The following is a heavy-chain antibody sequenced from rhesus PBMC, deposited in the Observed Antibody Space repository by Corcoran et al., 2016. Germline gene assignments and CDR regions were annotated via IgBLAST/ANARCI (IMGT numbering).Heavy chain of an antibody. CDR1: GYSISSGYG. Sequence: QVQLPESGPGLVKPSETLSLTCAVSGYSISSGYGWSWLRQPPGKGLEWIGYIGGTSGSTNYNPPLKSRVTISKDTSKNQFSLKLSSVTAADTAVYYCVRGGSAQGFDYWGQGVLVTVSS. D-gene: IGHD6-25*01. CDR3: VRGGSAQGFDY. CDR2: IGGTSGST. J-gene: IGHJ4*01. V-gene: IGHV4-127*01.